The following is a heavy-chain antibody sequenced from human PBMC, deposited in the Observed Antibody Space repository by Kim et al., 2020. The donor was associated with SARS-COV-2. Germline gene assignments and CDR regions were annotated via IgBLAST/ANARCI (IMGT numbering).Heavy chain of an antibody. CDR3: ARADDSSGYFFDY. CDR2: IYYSGST. Sequence: SETLSLTCTVSGGSISSYYLSWIRQPPGKGLEWMGYIYYSGSTKYNPPLKRRVTISLETSKNKFSLKLISVTAADTAVYYCARADDSSGYFFDYWGQGTLDTVSS. CDR1: GGSISSYY. V-gene: IGHV4-59*01. D-gene: IGHD3-22*01. J-gene: IGHJ4*02.